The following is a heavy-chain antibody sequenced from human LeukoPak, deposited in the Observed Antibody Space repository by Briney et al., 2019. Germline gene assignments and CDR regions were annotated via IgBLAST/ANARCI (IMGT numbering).Heavy chain of an antibody. D-gene: IGHD3-3*01. CDR2: IYTSGST. CDR1: GGSISSGSYY. J-gene: IGHJ5*02. V-gene: IGHV4-61*02. Sequence: SQTLSLTCTVSGGSISSGSYYWSWIRQPAGKGLEWIGRIYTSGSTNYNPSLKSRVTISVDTSKNQFSLKLSSVTAADTAVYYCARAAIFGVVIAPFDPWGQGTLVTVSS. CDR3: ARAAIFGVVIAPFDP.